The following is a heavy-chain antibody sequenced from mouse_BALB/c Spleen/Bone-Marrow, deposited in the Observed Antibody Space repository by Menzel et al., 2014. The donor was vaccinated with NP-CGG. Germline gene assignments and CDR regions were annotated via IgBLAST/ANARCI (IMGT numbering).Heavy chain of an antibody. J-gene: IGHJ4*01. CDR3: TEGNHYGNYYAMDY. V-gene: IGHV6-6*02. CDR1: GLTLSNYW. Sequence: EVMLVESGGGLVQPGGSMKLSCVASGLTLSNYWMNWVRQSPEKGLEWVAEIRLKSNNYATHYAESVKGRFTISRDDSKSSVYLQMNNLRAEDTGIYYCTEGNHYGNYYAMDYWGQGTSVTVSS. D-gene: IGHD2-1*01. CDR2: IRLKSNNYAT.